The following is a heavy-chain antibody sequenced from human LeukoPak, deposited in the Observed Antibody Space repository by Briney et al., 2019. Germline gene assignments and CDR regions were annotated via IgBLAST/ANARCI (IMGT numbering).Heavy chain of an antibody. CDR2: IRSSGGRT. J-gene: IGHJ4*02. Sequence: GGSVRLSCAASGFTFRCYAMSWVRQAAGKGLEWVSAIRSSGGRTFYADSVKGRFTIPRDNSKNTLYLQMTSLRLENTAVYYCAKEDAYGAKNYCGQGTLVTASS. CDR3: AKEDAYGAKNY. CDR1: GFTFRCYA. V-gene: IGHV3-23*01. D-gene: IGHD4-17*01.